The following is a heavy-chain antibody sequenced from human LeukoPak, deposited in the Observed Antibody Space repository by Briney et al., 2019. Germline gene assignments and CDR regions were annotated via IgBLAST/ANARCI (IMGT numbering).Heavy chain of an antibody. V-gene: IGHV4-39*07. J-gene: IGHJ4*02. CDR3: ARAVGRPIEYSSSHYFIDC. Sequence: SETLSLTCTVSGGSISSSSYYWGWIRQPPGKGLEWIGSIYYSGSTYYNPSLKSRVTISVDTSKNQFSLKLSSVTAADTAVYYCARAVGRPIEYSSSHYFIDCWGQGTLVTVSS. CDR1: GGSISSSSYY. CDR2: IYYSGST. D-gene: IGHD6-6*01.